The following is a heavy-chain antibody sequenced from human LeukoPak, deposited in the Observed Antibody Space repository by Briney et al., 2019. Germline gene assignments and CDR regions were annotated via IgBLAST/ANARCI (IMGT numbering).Heavy chain of an antibody. CDR3: AAPDSSGYYPYYYYYYMDV. CDR1: GFTFSSYG. CDR2: IRLDGSNK. V-gene: IGHV3-30*02. D-gene: IGHD3-22*01. J-gene: IGHJ6*03. Sequence: GGSLRLSCAASGFTFSSYGMHWVRQAQGRGRGWEELIRLDGSNKYYADSVKGRFTISRDNSKNTLYLQMNSLRAEDTAVYYCAAPDSSGYYPYYYYYYMDVRGKGTTVTVSS.